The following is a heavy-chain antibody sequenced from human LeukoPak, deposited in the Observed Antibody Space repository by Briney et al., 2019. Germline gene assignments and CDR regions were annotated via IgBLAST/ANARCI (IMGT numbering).Heavy chain of an antibody. V-gene: IGHV4-31*11. CDR3: ARSNRGGFDY. J-gene: IGHJ4*02. CDR2: IYYSGST. Sequence: SETLSLTCAVSGGSISSGGYYWSWIRQHPGKGLEWIGYIYYSGSTYYNPSLKSRVTISVDTSKNQFSLKLSFVTAADTAVYYCARSNRGGFDYWGQGTLVTVSS. CDR1: GGSISSGGYY. D-gene: IGHD3-16*01.